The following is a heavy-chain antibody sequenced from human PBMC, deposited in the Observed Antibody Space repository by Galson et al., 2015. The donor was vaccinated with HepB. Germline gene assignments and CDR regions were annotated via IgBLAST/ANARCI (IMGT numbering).Heavy chain of an antibody. CDR2: ISPNSGGT. D-gene: IGHD5-12*01. CDR1: GYTFTGYY. CDR3: ARVWSGVATGDWFDP. J-gene: IGHJ5*02. Sequence: SVKVSCKASGYTFTGYYMHWVRQAPGQGLEWMGRISPNSGGTNYAQKFQGRVTMTRDTSISTAYMELSRLRSDDTAVYYCARVWSGVATGDWFDPWGQGTLVTVSS. V-gene: IGHV1-2*06.